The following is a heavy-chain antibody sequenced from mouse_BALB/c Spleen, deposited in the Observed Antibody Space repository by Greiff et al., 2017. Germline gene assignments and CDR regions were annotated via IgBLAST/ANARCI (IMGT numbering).Heavy chain of an antibody. CDR1: GFTFSDYY. V-gene: IGHV5-4*02. CDR3: ARRTGVEGDWYFDG. J-gene: IGHJ1*01. Sequence: EVQVVESGGGLVKPGGSLKLSCAASGFTFSDYYMYWVRQTPEKRLEWVATISDGGSYTYYPDSVKGRFTISRDNAKNNLYLQMSSLKSEDTAMYYCARRTGVEGDWYFDGWGAGTTVTVSS. CDR2: ISDGGSYT. D-gene: IGHD1-1*01.